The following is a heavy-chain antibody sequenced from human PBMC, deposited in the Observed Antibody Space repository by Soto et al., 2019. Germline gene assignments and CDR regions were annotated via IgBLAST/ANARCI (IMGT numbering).Heavy chain of an antibody. CDR3: ARDLLASYSRENWFDP. V-gene: IGHV1-46*01. D-gene: IGHD3-16*01. CDR2: INPSGGST. J-gene: IGHJ5*02. CDR1: GYTFTSYY. Sequence: ASVKVSCKASGYTFTSYYMHWVRQAPGQGLEWMGIINPSGGSTSYAQKFQGRVTMTRDTSTSTVYMELSSLRSEDTAVYYCARDLLASYSRENWFDPWGQGTLVTVS.